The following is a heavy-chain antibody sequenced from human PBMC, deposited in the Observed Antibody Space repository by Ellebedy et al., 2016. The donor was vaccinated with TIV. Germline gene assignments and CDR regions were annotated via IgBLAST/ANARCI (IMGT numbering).Heavy chain of an antibody. CDR3: ARDSSYGPESDY. J-gene: IGHJ4*02. Sequence: GGSLRLXXAASGFTFSSYAMSWVRQAPGKGLEWVSAISGSGGSTYYADSVKGRFTISRDNSKNTLYLQMNSLRAEDTAVYYCARDSSYGPESDYWGQGTLVTVSS. V-gene: IGHV3-23*01. CDR2: ISGSGGST. D-gene: IGHD5-18*01. CDR1: GFTFSSYA.